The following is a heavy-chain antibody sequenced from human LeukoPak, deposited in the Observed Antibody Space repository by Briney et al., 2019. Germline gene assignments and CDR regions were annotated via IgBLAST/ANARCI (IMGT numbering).Heavy chain of an antibody. CDR2: INHSRST. CDR3: ARGPYYDSSGYTYYYYYYMDV. J-gene: IGHJ6*03. D-gene: IGHD3-22*01. Sequence: SETLSLTCAVYGGSFSGYYWSWIRQPPGKGLEWIGEINHSRSTNYNPSLKSRVTISVDTSKNQFSLKLSSVTAADTAVYYCARGPYYDSSGYTYYYYYYMDVWGKGTTVTVSS. CDR1: GGSFSGYY. V-gene: IGHV4-34*01.